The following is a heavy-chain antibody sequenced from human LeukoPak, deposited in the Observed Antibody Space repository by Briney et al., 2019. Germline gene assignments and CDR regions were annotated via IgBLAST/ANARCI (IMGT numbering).Heavy chain of an antibody. Sequence: PSETLSLTCTVSGGSISSYYWSWMRQPPGKGLEWIGYIHYSGSTNNKPSIKSRVTISVDTSKNQFSLKLSSVTAADTAVYYCARSGGQLWGPEVWDVWGQGTTVTVSS. CDR3: ARSGGQLWGPEVWDV. V-gene: IGHV4-59*08. CDR1: GGSISSYY. J-gene: IGHJ6*02. D-gene: IGHD5-18*01. CDR2: IHYSGST.